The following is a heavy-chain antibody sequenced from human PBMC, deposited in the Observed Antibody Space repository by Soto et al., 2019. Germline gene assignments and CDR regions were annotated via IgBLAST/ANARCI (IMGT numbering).Heavy chain of an antibody. J-gene: IGHJ6*02. CDR3: ACIFSGGYGYGFYYYGMDV. Sequence: QLQLQESGPGLVKPSETLSLTCTVSGGSISSSSYYWGWIRQPPGKGLEWIGSIYYSGSTYYNPSLKSRLPISVDTSKNQFSLKLSSVTAADTAVYYCACIFSGGYGYGFYYYGMDVWGQGTTVTVSS. D-gene: IGHD5-18*01. CDR1: GGSISSSSYY. V-gene: IGHV4-39*01. CDR2: IYYSGST.